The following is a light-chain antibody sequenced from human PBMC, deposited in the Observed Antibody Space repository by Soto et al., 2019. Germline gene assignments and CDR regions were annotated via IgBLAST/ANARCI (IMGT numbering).Light chain of an antibody. CDR1: SSDVGSYNL. CDR3: CSYAGSSTL. J-gene: IGLJ2*01. CDR2: EGS. Sequence: QSALTQPASVSGSPGQSITISCTGTSSDVGSYNLVSWYQQHPGKAPKLMIYEGSKRLSGVSNRFSGSKSGNTASLTISGLQAEDEADYYCCSYAGSSTLFGGGTQLTVL. V-gene: IGLV2-23*01.